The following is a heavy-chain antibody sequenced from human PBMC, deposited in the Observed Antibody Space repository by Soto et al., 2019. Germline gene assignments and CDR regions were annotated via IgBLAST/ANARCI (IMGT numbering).Heavy chain of an antibody. D-gene: IGHD1-20*01. V-gene: IGHV1-69*13. CDR3: ARQCYITGTTRGYYHSYGMHV. CDR1: GGTFSSYG. Sequence: GSSVKVSCKASGGTFSSYGISWVRQAPGQGLEWMGGIIPIFGTANYAQKFQGRVTITADESTSTAYMELSSLRSEDTAVYYCARQCYITGTTRGYYHSYGMHVWCQAINVTVYS. J-gene: IGHJ6*02. CDR2: IIPIFGTA.